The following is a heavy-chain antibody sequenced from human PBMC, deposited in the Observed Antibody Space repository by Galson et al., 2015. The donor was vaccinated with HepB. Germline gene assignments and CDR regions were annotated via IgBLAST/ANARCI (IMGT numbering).Heavy chain of an antibody. CDR1: GFTFGRYW. J-gene: IGHJ3*02. D-gene: IGHD4-23*01. Sequence: SLRLSCAASGFTFGRYWMHWVRQTPGKGLVWVSRINSDGSSTTYAGSVKGRFTTSRDNAKSTLYLQMNSLRAEDTAVYYCARGYGANGGAFDIWGQGTMVTVSS. CDR2: INSDGSST. CDR3: ARGYGANGGAFDI. V-gene: IGHV3-74*01.